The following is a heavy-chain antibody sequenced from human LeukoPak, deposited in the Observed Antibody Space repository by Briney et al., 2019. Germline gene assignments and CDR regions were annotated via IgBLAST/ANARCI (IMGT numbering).Heavy chain of an antibody. V-gene: IGHV3-21*01. Sequence: GGSLRLSCAGTGFAFSTYNMDWVRQAPGKGLEWVSSISSSSSFIYYADSVKGRFTISRDNAKNSLYLQMNSLRAEDTAVYYCAREGGSGAKMVRGARYYYYGMDVWGQGTMVTVSS. CDR1: GFAFSTYN. D-gene: IGHD3-10*01. CDR3: AREGGSGAKMVRGARYYYYGMDV. CDR2: ISSSSSFI. J-gene: IGHJ6*02.